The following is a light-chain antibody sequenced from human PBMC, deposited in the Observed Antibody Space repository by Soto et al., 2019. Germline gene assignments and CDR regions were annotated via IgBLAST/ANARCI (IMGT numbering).Light chain of an antibody. CDR1: QSIGNW. CDR3: QQYNSYSYT. CDR2: DAS. Sequence: DIQMTQSPSTLSASEGDRVTITCRASQSIGNWLAWYQQKPGKAPKLLIYDASSLESGVPSRFSGSGSGTEFTLTISSLQPDDFATYYCQQYNSYSYTFGQGTKVDIK. J-gene: IGKJ2*01. V-gene: IGKV1-5*01.